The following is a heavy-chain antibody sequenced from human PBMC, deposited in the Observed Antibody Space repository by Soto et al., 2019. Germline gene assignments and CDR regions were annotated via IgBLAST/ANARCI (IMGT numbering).Heavy chain of an antibody. V-gene: IGHV4-39*01. CDR3: ATPLLGDFWSGYYSNYYGMDV. Sequence: SETLSLTCTVSGGSISSSSYYWSWIRQPPGKGLEWLGSIYYSGSTYYNPSLKSRVTISVDTSKNQFSLKLSSVTAADTAVYYCATPLLGDFWSGYYSNYYGMDVWGQGTTVTVSS. CDR2: IYYSGST. D-gene: IGHD3-3*01. CDR1: GGSISSSSYY. J-gene: IGHJ6*02.